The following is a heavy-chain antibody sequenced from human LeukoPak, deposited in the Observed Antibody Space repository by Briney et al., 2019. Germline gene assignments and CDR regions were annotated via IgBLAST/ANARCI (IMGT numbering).Heavy chain of an antibody. V-gene: IGHV3-23*01. Sequence: PGGSLRLSCVASGFPFSSYWMTWVRQAPGKGLEWLSTISGSGGSTYYADSVKGRFTISRDNSKNTVYLQMKSLRVEATAVYYCAKGLSAAGDYYFDYWGQGALVTVSS. CDR2: ISGSGGST. D-gene: IGHD2-21*01. CDR3: AKGLSAAGDYYFDY. J-gene: IGHJ4*02. CDR1: GFPFSSYW.